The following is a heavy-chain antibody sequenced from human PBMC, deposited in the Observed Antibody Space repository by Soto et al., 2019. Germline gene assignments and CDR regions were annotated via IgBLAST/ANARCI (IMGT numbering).Heavy chain of an antibody. CDR1: GFTFSSYS. CDR3: ARDAHYGSGVYGMDV. CDR2: ISSSSSYI. Sequence: GGSLRLSCAASGFTFSSYSMNWVRQAPGKGLEWVSSISSSSSYIYYADSVKGRFTISRDNAKNSLYLQMNSLRAADTAVYYCARDAHYGSGVYGMDVWGQGTTVTVSS. J-gene: IGHJ6*02. D-gene: IGHD3-10*01. V-gene: IGHV3-21*04.